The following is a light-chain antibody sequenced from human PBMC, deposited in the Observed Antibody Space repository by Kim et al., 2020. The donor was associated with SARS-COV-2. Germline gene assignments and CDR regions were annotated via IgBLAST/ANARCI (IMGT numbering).Light chain of an antibody. CDR2: GAS. Sequence: EIVMTQFPATLSVSPGERATLSCRASQNVRTNLAWYQQKPGQAPRLLIFGASTRATGIPARISGSGSGTEFTLTIDSLQSDDSALYYCQHYENRPLTFGGGTKVDIK. V-gene: IGKV3-15*01. J-gene: IGKJ4*01. CDR3: QHYENRPLT. CDR1: QNVRTN.